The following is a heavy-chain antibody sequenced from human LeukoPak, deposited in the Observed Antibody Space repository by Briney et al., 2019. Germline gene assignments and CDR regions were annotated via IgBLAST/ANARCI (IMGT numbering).Heavy chain of an antibody. CDR3: AREERDGYNYYWYFDL. CDR2: ISSSGSTI. Sequence: KPGGSLRLSCAASGFTFSDYYMSWIRQAPGKGLEWVSYISSSGSTIYYADSVKGRFTISRDNAKNSLYLQMSSLRAEDTAVYYCAREERDGYNYYWYFDLWGRGTLVTVSS. D-gene: IGHD5-24*01. V-gene: IGHV3-11*04. CDR1: GFTFSDYY. J-gene: IGHJ2*01.